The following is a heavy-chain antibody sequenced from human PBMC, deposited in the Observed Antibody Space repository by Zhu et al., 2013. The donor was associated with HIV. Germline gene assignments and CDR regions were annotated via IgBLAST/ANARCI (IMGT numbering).Heavy chain of an antibody. D-gene: IGHD6-6*01. CDR3: ARGAPIEYSSSPPYYYYGMDV. J-gene: IGHJ6*02. V-gene: IGHV1-69*01. CDR2: IIPIFGTA. CDR1: GGTFSSYA. Sequence: QVQLVQSGAEVKKPGSSVKVSCKASGGTFSSYAISWVRQAPGQGLEWTGGIIPIFGTANYAQKFQGRVTITADESTSTAYMELSSLRSEDTAVYYCARGAPIEYSSSPPYYYYGMDVWGQGTTVTVS.